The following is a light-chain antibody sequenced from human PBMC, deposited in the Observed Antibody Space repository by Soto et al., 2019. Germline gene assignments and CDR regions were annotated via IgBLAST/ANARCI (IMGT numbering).Light chain of an antibody. CDR1: QSVSTR. Sequence: EIVLTQSPGTRCLCPGERATLSCRASQSVSTRLAWYQHKTGQAPSLLMSGASSRATGIPDRFSGSGSETDFTLTISRLEPEDFALYYCQHYQVGKPIAFSRGTRLEIK. J-gene: IGKJ5*01. V-gene: IGKV3-20*01. CDR3: QHYQVGKPIA. CDR2: GAS.